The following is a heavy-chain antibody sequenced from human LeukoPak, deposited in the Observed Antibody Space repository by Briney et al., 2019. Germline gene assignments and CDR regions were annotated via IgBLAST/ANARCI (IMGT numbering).Heavy chain of an antibody. D-gene: IGHD3-10*01. V-gene: IGHV4-4*07. CDR1: GGSISNYY. Sequence: PSETLSLTRSVSGGSISNYYWSWIRQPAGKGLEWIGRINTSGSTKYKSSLKSRVTISVDKSKNQFSLKLTSVTAADTALYYCAREVEGVGDPREDYYHYYYMDVWGKGTTVTVSS. J-gene: IGHJ6*03. CDR3: AREVEGVGDPREDYYHYYYMDV. CDR2: INTSGST.